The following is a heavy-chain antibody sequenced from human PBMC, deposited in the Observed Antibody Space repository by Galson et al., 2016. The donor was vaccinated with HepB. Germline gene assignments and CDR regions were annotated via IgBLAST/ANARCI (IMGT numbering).Heavy chain of an antibody. J-gene: IGHJ4*02. Sequence: SLRLSCAASGFSFNAYGMHWVRQAPGKGLEWVAAIWYDGSKKYYADSVKGRFTISRDNSKNTLHLQMNSLRVEDTAVYYCARGEGYGDDWIYFFDSWGQGTLVTVSS. CDR3: ARGEGYGDDWIYFFDS. V-gene: IGHV3-33*01. CDR2: IWYDGSKK. CDR1: GFSFNAYG. D-gene: IGHD5-12*01.